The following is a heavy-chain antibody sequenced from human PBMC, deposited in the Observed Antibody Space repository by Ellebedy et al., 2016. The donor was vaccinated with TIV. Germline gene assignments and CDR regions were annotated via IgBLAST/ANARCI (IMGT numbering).Heavy chain of an antibody. CDR2: ISAYNGNT. V-gene: IGHV1-18*01. D-gene: IGHD4-17*01. CDR3: ARVGFDDYDHNTSWFDP. CDR1: GYTFTSYG. Sequence: ASVKVSCXASGYTFTSYGISWVRQAPGQGLEWMGWISAYNGNTNYAQKLQGRVTMTTDTSTSTAYMELRSLRSDDTAVYYCARVGFDDYDHNTSWFDPWGQGTLVTVSS. J-gene: IGHJ5*02.